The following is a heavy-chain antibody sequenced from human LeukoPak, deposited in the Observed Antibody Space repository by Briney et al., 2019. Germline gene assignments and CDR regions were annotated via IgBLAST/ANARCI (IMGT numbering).Heavy chain of an antibody. J-gene: IGHJ3*02. CDR2: IYNGGST. CDR1: GFTVSSNY. V-gene: IGHV3-53*01. CDR3: AKLIYYGDYHADI. D-gene: IGHD4-17*01. Sequence: GALRLSCAASGFTVSSNYMSWVRQAPGKGLEWVSVIYNGGSTYYADSVKGRFTISRDNSKNTLYLQMNSLRAEDTAVYYCAKLIYYGDYHADIWGQGTMVTVSS.